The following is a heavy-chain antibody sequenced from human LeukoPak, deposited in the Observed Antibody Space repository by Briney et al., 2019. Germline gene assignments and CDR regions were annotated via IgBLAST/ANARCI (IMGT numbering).Heavy chain of an antibody. CDR1: GGSISSYY. V-gene: IGHV4-59*01. CDR2: IYYSGST. J-gene: IGHJ4*02. D-gene: IGHD3-10*01. Sequence: SETLSLTCTVSGGSISSYYWSWIRQPPGKGLEWIGYIYYSGSTNYNPSLKSRVTISIDTSKNQFSLKLSSVTAADTAVYYCARGSDYYGSGSYPFLFWGQGTLVTVSS. CDR3: ARGSDYYGSGSYPFLF.